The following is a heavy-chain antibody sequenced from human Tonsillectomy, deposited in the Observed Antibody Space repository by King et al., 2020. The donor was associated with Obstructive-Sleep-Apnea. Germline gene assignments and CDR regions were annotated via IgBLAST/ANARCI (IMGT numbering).Heavy chain of an antibody. D-gene: IGHD6-19*01. Sequence: VQLVESGGGLVQPGGSLRLSCAASGFTFSSYAMSWVRQAPGKGLEWVSAISCSGGSTSYADSVKGRFTISRDNSKNTLYLQMNSLRAEDTAVYYCAKDQWLGGDAFDIWGQGTMVTVSS. CDR1: GFTFSSYA. V-gene: IGHV3-23*04. CDR3: AKDQWLGGDAFDI. J-gene: IGHJ3*02. CDR2: ISCSGGST.